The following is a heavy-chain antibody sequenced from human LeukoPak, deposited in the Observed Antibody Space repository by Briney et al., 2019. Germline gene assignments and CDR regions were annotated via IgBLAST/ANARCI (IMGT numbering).Heavy chain of an antibody. J-gene: IGHJ4*02. V-gene: IGHV4-34*01. Sequence: SETLSLTCAVYGGSFSGYYWSWIRQPPGKGLDWIGGITHSGGTNYNPSLKSRVTISVDTSKNHFSLNLISVTAADTAVYYCARDKVWHLVDYWGQGTLVTVSS. CDR1: GGSFSGYY. D-gene: IGHD2-21*01. CDR3: ARDKVWHLVDY. CDR2: ITHSGGT.